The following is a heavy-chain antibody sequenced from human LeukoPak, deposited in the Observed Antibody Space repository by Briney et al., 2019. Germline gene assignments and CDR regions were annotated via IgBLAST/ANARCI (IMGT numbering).Heavy chain of an antibody. V-gene: IGHV1-69*05. CDR3: ARDYYDSSGYYLNWFDP. Sequence: SVKVSCKASGGTFSSYAISWVRQAPGQGLEWMGGIIPIFGTANYAQKFQGRVTITTDESTSTAYMELSSLRPEDTAVYYCARDYYDSSGYYLNWFDPWGQGTLVTVSS. CDR1: GGTFSSYA. D-gene: IGHD3-22*01. J-gene: IGHJ5*02. CDR2: IIPIFGTA.